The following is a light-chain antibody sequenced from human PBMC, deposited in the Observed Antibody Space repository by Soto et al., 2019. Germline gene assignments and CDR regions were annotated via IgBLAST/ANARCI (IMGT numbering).Light chain of an antibody. CDR2: EVS. Sequence: QSALTQPASVSGSPGQSITISCTGTSSDVGAYNYVSWYQQHPGKAPKLIIYEVSNRPSGVSWRFSGSKSGNTASLTISGLQSEEEADYYCSSHTTSNTRVFGTGTKLTVL. CDR1: SSDVGAYNY. J-gene: IGLJ1*01. V-gene: IGLV2-14*01. CDR3: SSHTTSNTRV.